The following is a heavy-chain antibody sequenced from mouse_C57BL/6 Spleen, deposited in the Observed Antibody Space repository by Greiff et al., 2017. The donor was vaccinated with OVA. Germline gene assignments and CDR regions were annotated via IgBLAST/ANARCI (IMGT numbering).Heavy chain of an antibody. V-gene: IGHV14-1*01. J-gene: IGHJ3*01. CDR3: VYSNYPAWFAY. D-gene: IGHD2-5*01. Sequence: EVQLQQSGAELVRPGASVKLSCTASGFNIKDYYMHWVKQRPEQGLEWIGRIDPEDGDTEYAPKFQGKATITADTSSNTAYLQLSSLTSEDTAVYYCVYSNYPAWFAYWGQGTLVTVSA. CDR1: GFNIKDYY. CDR2: IDPEDGDT.